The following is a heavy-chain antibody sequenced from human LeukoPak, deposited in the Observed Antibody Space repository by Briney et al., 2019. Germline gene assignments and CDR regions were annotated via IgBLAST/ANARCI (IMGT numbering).Heavy chain of an antibody. CDR2: IKQDGSDK. J-gene: IGHJ2*01. D-gene: IGHD3-3*01. V-gene: IGHV3-7*01. Sequence: PGGSLRLSCVASGFSFRSYWMSWVRQAPGKGLEWVANIKQDGSDKYFLDSVKGRFTISRDNANNSVFLQMSSLRVDDTAVYYCARAAKGIFGMTSTKSYWFFDLWGRGTLVTVSS. CDR3: ARAAKGIFGMTSTKSYWFFDL. CDR1: GFSFRSYW.